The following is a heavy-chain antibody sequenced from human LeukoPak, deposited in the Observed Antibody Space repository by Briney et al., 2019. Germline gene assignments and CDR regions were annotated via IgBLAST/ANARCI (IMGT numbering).Heavy chain of an antibody. D-gene: IGHD1-26*01. CDR1: GFTFSSYA. Sequence: GGSPRLSCAASGFTFSSYAMSWVRQAPGKGLEWVSAISGSGGNTYYADSVKGRFTISRDNSKNTLYLQMNSLRAEDTAVYYCAKDLGIVGASFDYWGQGTLVTVSS. V-gene: IGHV3-23*01. CDR3: AKDLGIVGASFDY. CDR2: ISGSGGNT. J-gene: IGHJ4*02.